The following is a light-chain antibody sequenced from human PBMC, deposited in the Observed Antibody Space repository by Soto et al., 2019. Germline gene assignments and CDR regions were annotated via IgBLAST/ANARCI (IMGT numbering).Light chain of an antibody. CDR3: QKYNSAPWT. V-gene: IGKV1-27*01. Sequence: DIQMTQSPTSLSASVGDRVTITCRASQAISNYLAWYQQKAGKVPNLLIYAASTLQSGVPSRFSGSGSGTDFTLTISSLQPEDVATYFCQKYNSAPWTFGQGTKVEIK. J-gene: IGKJ1*01. CDR1: QAISNY. CDR2: AAS.